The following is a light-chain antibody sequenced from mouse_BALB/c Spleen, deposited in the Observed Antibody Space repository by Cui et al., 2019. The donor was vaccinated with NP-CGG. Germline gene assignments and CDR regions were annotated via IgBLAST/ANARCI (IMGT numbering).Light chain of an antibody. CDR1: TGAVTTSNY. J-gene: IGLJ1*01. Sequence: QAVVTQESALTTSPGETVTLTCRSSTGAVTTSNYANWVQEKPDHLFTCLIVGTNNRAPGVPARFSGSLIGDKAALTITGAQTEDEAIYFCALWYSNHWVFGGGTKLTVL. CDR2: GTN. CDR3: ALWYSNHWV. V-gene: IGLV1*01.